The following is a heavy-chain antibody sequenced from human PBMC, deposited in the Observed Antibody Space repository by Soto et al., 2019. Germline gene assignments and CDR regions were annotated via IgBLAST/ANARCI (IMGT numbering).Heavy chain of an antibody. D-gene: IGHD4-17*01. J-gene: IGHJ5*02. V-gene: IGHV4-59*01. CDR3: ARDLALYGDYYNWFDP. CDR1: GGSISSYY. CDR2: IYYSGST. Sequence: QVQLQESGPGLVKPSETLSLTCTVSGGSISSYYWSWIRQPPGKGLEWIGYIYYSGSTNYNPSLKSRVTISVDTSKNQFSLKLSSVTAADTAVYYCARDLALYGDYYNWFDPWGQGTLVTVSS.